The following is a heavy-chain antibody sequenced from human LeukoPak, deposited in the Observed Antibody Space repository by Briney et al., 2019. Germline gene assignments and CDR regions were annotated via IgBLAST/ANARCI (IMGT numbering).Heavy chain of an antibody. CDR3: ARPLSSGYDSLDY. J-gene: IGHJ4*02. D-gene: IGHD5-12*01. CDR1: ADSFTRSW. Sequence: GESLKISCKASADSFTRSWIGWVRQRPGKGLEWMGIIYPGDSDTRYSPSFQGQVTISADQSISTAYLQWSSLKASDTAMYYCARPLSSGYDSLDYWGQGTLVTVSS. CDR2: IYPGDSDT. V-gene: IGHV5-51*01.